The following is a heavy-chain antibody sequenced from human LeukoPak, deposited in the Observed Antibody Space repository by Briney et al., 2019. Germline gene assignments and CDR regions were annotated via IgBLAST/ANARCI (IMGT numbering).Heavy chain of an antibody. CDR2: ISAYNGNT. J-gene: IGHJ4*02. CDR3: ARGGLYCSSTSCYGIEY. D-gene: IGHD2-2*01. CDR1: GYTFTSYG. Sequence: APVKVFCKAAGYTFTSYGISWVRQAPGQGLEWMGWISAYNGNTNYAQKLQGRVTMTTDTSTSTVYMELRSLRSDDTAVYYCARGGLYCSSTSCYGIEYWGQGTLVTVSS. V-gene: IGHV1-18*04.